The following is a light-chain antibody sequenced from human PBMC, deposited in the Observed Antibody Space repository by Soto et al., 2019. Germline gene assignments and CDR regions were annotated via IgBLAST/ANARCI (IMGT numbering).Light chain of an antibody. CDR1: ISDVGSYDL. V-gene: IGLV2-23*01. CDR2: EGS. Sequence: QSVLTQPASVSGSPGQSITISCTGTISDVGSYDLVSWYQQHPGKAPKLMIYEGSKRPSGVSSRFSGSKSGNTASLTISGLPAEDAADYYCCSYAGSSPSCVFGGGTQLTVL. CDR3: CSYAGSSPSCV. J-gene: IGLJ7*01.